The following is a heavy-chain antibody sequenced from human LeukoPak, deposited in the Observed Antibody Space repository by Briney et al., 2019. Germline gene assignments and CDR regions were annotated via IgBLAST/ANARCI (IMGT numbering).Heavy chain of an antibody. CDR2: IRSKAYGGTT. J-gene: IGHJ6*04. Sequence: LRLSCTASGFTFGEYAMSWVRQAPGKGLEWVGFIRSKAYGGTTEYAASVKGRFTISRDDSKSIAYLQMNSLRAEDTAVYYCGGRRVWGNGTVVTVSS. CDR1: GFTFGEYA. CDR3: GGRRV. V-gene: IGHV3-49*04. D-gene: IGHD3-16*01.